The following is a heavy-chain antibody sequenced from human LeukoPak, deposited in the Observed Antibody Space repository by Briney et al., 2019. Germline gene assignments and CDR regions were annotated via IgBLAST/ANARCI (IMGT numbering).Heavy chain of an antibody. V-gene: IGHV1-3*01. J-gene: IGHJ4*02. CDR1: GYTFTSYA. CDR2: INAGNGNT. CDR3: ARDTGSYSVLY. D-gene: IGHD1-26*01. Sequence: ASVKVSCKASGYTFTSYAMHWVRQAPGQRLEWMGWINAGNGNTKYSQKFQGRVTMTRDTSTSTVYMELSSLRSEDTAVYYCARDTGSYSVLYWGQGTLVTVSS.